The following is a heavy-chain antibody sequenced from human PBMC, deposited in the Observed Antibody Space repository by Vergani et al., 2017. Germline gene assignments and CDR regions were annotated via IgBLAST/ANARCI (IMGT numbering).Heavy chain of an antibody. J-gene: IGHJ3*02. CDR1: GYSISTGYY. CDR3: ARHGYDFWGEKAFDI. Sequence: QVQLQESGPGLVKPSETLSLTCAVSGYSISTGYYWGWIRQPPGKGLEWIGSLYHSESTNYNPSLKSRVTISVDTSKNQFSLKLSSVTAADTAVYYCARHGYDFWGEKAFDIWGQGTMVTVSS. D-gene: IGHD3-3*01. V-gene: IGHV4-38-2*01. CDR2: LYHSEST.